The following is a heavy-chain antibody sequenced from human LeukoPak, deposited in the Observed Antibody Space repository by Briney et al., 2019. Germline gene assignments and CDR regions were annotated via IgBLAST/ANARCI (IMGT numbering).Heavy chain of an antibody. CDR2: ISAYNGNT. V-gene: IGHV1-18*01. Sequence: ASVKVSCKASGYTFTSYGISWVRQAPGQGLEWMGWISAYNGNTNYAQKLQGRVTMTTDTSTSTAYMELRSLRSDDTAVYYCARGGGQQLGPYYYYYGMDVWGQGTTVTVSS. D-gene: IGHD6-13*01. J-gene: IGHJ6*02. CDR1: GYTFTSYG. CDR3: ARGGGQQLGPYYYYYGMDV.